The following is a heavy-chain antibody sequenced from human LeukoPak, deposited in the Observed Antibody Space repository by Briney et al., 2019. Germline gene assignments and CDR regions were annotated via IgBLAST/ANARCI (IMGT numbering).Heavy chain of an antibody. CDR2: INSDGSST. D-gene: IGHD6-6*01. J-gene: IGHJ6*03. V-gene: IGHV3-74*01. Sequence: GGSLRLSCAASGFTFSSYWMHWVRQAPGKGLVWVSRINSDGSSTSYADSVKGRFTISRDNAKNTLYLQMNSLRAEDTAVYYCARGDAALRDYYYMDVWGKGTTVTVSS. CDR1: GFTFSSYW. CDR3: ARGDAALRDYYYMDV.